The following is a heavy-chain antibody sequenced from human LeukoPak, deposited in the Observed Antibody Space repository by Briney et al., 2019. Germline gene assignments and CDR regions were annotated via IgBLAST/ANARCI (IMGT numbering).Heavy chain of an antibody. CDR1: GFTFSSYE. Sequence: PGGSLRLSCAASGFTFSSYEMSWVRQAPGKGLEWVSYISSSGSTIYYADSVKGRFTISRDNAKNSLYLQMNSLRAEDTAVYYCARGYYYDSSGYYGGQGTLVTVSS. CDR3: ARGYYYDSSGYY. V-gene: IGHV3-48*03. CDR2: ISSSGSTI. J-gene: IGHJ4*02. D-gene: IGHD3-22*01.